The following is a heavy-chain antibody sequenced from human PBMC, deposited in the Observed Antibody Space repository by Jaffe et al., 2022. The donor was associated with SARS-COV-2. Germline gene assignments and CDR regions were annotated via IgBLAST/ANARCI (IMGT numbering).Heavy chain of an antibody. CDR2: ISGSGGNT. Sequence: EVQLLESGGGLVQPGGSLRLSCVVSGFTFSSYAMTWVRQAPGKGLEWVSGISGSGGNTYYADSVKGRFTISRDNSKSAMFLQMHSLRAEDTAVYYCVKGDSGYVWGWLHSWGQGTLVTVSS. CDR1: GFTFSSYA. D-gene: IGHD5-12*01. J-gene: IGHJ5*01. CDR3: VKGDSGYVWGWLHS. V-gene: IGHV3-23*01.